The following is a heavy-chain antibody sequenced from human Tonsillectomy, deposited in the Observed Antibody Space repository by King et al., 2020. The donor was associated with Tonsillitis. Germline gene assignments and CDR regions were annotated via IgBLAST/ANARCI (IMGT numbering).Heavy chain of an antibody. D-gene: IGHD6-19*01. Sequence: VQLVESGGGLVKPGGSLRLSCAASGFTFSNYGMNWVRQAPGKGLEWVSSISSSSTYIYYADSVKGRITISRDNAKNSLFLQMNRLRAEDTAVYYCARSPYSCWCKDAEYFHHCGQGTLLTVSS. V-gene: IGHV3-21*01. CDR1: GFTFSNYG. CDR3: ARSPYSCWCKDAEYFHH. J-gene: IGHJ1*01. CDR2: ISSSSTYI.